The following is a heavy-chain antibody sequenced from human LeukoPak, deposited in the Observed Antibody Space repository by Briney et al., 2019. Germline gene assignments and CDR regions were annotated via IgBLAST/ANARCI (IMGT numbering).Heavy chain of an antibody. Sequence: SETLSLTCTVSGGSISSYYWSWIRQPPGKGLEWIGYIYYSGSTNYNPSLKSRVTISVDTSKNQFSLKLSSVTAADTAVYYCARGVSWIAAAGGHYYGMDVWGQGTTVTVSS. D-gene: IGHD6-13*01. CDR2: IYYSGST. CDR3: ARGVSWIAAAGGHYYGMDV. CDR1: GGSISSYY. V-gene: IGHV4-59*01. J-gene: IGHJ6*02.